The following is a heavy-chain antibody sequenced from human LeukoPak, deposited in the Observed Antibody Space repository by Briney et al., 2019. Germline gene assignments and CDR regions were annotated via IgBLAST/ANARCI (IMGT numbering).Heavy chain of an antibody. V-gene: IGHV4-39*07. J-gene: IGHJ5*02. CDR1: GDSFSSVTDY. Sequence: SETLSLTCTVSGDSFSSVTDYWAWIRQPPGKGLEWIASGDYSGGTYYNPSLESRVAISADMSKNQFSLKLSSVTAADTAVYYCARVDRGFGELGSNWFDPWGQGTLVTVSS. CDR2: GDYSGGT. D-gene: IGHD3-10*01. CDR3: ARVDRGFGELGSNWFDP.